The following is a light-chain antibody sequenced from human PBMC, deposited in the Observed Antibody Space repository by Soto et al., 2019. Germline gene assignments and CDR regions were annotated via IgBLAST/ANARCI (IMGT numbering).Light chain of an antibody. CDR3: QQYASSPRT. CDR1: QTVSSAH. Sequence: EIVLTQSPGTLSLSPGEKAALSCRASQTVSSAHLAWYQHKPGQAPRLVIHDATNRATGIPDRFSGSGSGTDFTLTISRLEPEDFAVYSCQQYASSPRTFGQGTKVESK. CDR2: DAT. V-gene: IGKV3-20*01. J-gene: IGKJ1*01.